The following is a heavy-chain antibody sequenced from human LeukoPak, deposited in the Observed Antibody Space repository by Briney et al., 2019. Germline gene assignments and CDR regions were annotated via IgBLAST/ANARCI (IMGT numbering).Heavy chain of an antibody. CDR1: GGSISSSSYY. CDR2: INHSGST. D-gene: IGHD3-9*01. Sequence: SETLSLTCTVSGGSISSSSYYWSWIRQPPGKGLEWIGEINHSGSTNYNPSLKSRVTISVDTSKNQFSLKLSSVTAADTAVYYCARGGLRYFDWLLPLDYWGQGTLVTVSS. J-gene: IGHJ4*02. V-gene: IGHV4-39*07. CDR3: ARGGLRYFDWLLPLDY.